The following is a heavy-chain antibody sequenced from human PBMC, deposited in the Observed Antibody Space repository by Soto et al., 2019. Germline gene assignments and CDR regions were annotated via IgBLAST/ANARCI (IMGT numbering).Heavy chain of an antibody. CDR3: ARDPYGGSWFDP. V-gene: IGHV4-31*03. D-gene: IGHD4-17*01. J-gene: IGHJ5*02. CDR2: IYYSGST. Sequence: QVQLQESGPGLVKPSQTLSLTCTVSGGSISSGGYYWSWIRQHPGKGLEWIGYIYYSGSTYYNPSPQRRVTISVDTSKNQFSLKLSSVTAADTAVYYCARDPYGGSWFDPWGQGTLVTVSS. CDR1: GGSISSGGYY.